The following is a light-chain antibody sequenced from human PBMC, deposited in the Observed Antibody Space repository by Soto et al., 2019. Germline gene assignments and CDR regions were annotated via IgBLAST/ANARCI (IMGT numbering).Light chain of an antibody. CDR3: QQYNNWPPIT. CDR2: GAS. CDR1: QSVSSN. Sequence: DILMTQSPATLSVSPGERATLSCMAIQSVSSNLAWYQQKPGQAPRRLIYGASTRATGIPARFSGSGSGTEFTLTISSLQSEDFAVYYCQQYNNWPPITFGQGTRLEIK. V-gene: IGKV3-15*01. J-gene: IGKJ5*01.